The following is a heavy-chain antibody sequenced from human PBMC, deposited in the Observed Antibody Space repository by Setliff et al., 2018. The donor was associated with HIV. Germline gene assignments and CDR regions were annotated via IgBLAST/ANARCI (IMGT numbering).Heavy chain of an antibody. D-gene: IGHD3-22*01. CDR1: GGTFSSYA. CDR3: ATYHYYDDSATLREEGFVP. V-gene: IGHV1-69*10. J-gene: IGHJ5*02. Sequence: SVKVSCKASGGTFSSYAISWVRQAPGQGLEWMGGIIPTLGIANYAQKFQGRVTITADKSTSTAYMELSSLRSEDTAVYYCATYHYYDDSATLREEGFVPWGQGTLVTVSS. CDR2: IIPTLGIA.